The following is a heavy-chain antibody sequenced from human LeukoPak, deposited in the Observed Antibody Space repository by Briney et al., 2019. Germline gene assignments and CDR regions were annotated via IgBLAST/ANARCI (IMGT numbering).Heavy chain of an antibody. D-gene: IGHD3-9*01. J-gene: IGHJ6*03. CDR3: AKASNYDILTGYYSGSGYYYMDV. CDR2: ISGGGGST. Sequence: PGGSLRLSCAASGFTFSSYAMSWVRQAPGKGLEWVSAISGGGGSTYYADSVKGRFTISRDNSKNTLYLQMNSLRAEDTAVYYCAKASNYDILTGYYSGSGYYYMDVWGKGTTVTVSS. V-gene: IGHV3-23*01. CDR1: GFTFSSYA.